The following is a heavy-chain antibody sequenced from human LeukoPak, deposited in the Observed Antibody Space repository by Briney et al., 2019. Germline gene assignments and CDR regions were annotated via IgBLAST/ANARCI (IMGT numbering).Heavy chain of an antibody. CDR3: AKDSSWELYWYFDL. CDR2: ISYDGSNK. Sequence: GGSLRLSCAASGFTFSSYGMHWVRQAPGKGLEWVAVISYDGSNKYYADSVKGRFTISRDNSKNTLYLQMNSLRAEDMALYYCAKDSSWELYWYFDLWGRGTLVTVSS. J-gene: IGHJ2*01. CDR1: GFTFSSYG. D-gene: IGHD6-13*01. V-gene: IGHV3-30*18.